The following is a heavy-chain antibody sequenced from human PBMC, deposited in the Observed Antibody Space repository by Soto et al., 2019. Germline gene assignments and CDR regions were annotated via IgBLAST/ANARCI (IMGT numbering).Heavy chain of an antibody. D-gene: IGHD3-22*01. CDR3: ASSYYDSSPYYYYGMDV. J-gene: IGHJ6*02. V-gene: IGHV4-31*04. Sequence: QVRLQESGPGLVKPSQTLSLTCTVSGRSISSVDYYWSWIRQHPGKGLEWLGYIYYSGRTYYNSSLKSRVTIAVDTSKNQFSLKLSSVTAADTAVYYCASSYYDSSPYYYYGMDVWGRGTTVTVSS. CDR2: IYYSGRT. CDR1: GRSISSVDYY.